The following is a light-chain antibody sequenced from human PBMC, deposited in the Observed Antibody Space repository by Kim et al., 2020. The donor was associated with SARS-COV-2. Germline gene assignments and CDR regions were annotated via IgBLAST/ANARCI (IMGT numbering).Light chain of an antibody. Sequence: GQSVTISCTGTSGDVGVYNYVSWYQQHPGKAPKLFIYDVSKRPSGVSDRFSGSKSGNSASLTISGLQAEDEADYYCMSYVPDNNVAFGAGTQLTVL. CDR1: SGDVGVYNY. V-gene: IGLV2-8*01. CDR2: DVS. CDR3: MSYVPDNNVA. J-gene: IGLJ2*01.